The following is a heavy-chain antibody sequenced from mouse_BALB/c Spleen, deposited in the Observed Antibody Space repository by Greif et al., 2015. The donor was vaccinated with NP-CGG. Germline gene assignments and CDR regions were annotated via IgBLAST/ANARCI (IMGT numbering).Heavy chain of an antibody. CDR2: IYPGDGDT. V-gene: IGHV1-87*01. J-gene: IGHJ2*01. D-gene: IGHD1-1*01. CDR3: ASYYGSSDY. CDR1: GYTFTSYW. Sequence: VHLVESGAELARPGASVKLSCKASGYTFTSYWMQWVKQRPGQGLEWIGAIYPGDGDTRYTQKFKGKATLTADKSSSTAYMQLSSLASEDSAVYYCASYYGSSDYWGQGTTLTVSS.